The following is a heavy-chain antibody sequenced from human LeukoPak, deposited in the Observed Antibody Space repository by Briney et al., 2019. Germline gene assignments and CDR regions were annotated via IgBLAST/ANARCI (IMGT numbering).Heavy chain of an antibody. D-gene: IGHD3-3*01. CDR1: GGSISGSTYY. CDR3: AIDDFWSGYYPKDY. V-gene: IGHV4-39*07. Sequence: SETLSLTCTVSGGSISGSTYYWGWIRQAPGKGLEWIGSIYHTGNPYYNPSLKSRVTISVDTSKTQFSLKLSSVTAADTAVYYCAIDDFWSGYYPKDYWGQGTLVTVSS. J-gene: IGHJ4*02. CDR2: IYHTGNP.